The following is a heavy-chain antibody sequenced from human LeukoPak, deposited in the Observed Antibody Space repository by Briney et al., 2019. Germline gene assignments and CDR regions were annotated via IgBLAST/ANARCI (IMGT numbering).Heavy chain of an antibody. CDR3: ARGDYGDYGTANDY. D-gene: IGHD4-17*01. J-gene: IGHJ4*02. Sequence: GGSLSLSCVASGFTFSSYSINWVRQAPGKGLEWVSSISSSSSYIYYADSVKGRFTISRDSAKNSLYLQMNSLRAEDTAVYYCARGDYGDYGTANDYWGQGTPVTVSS. CDR1: GFTFSSYS. CDR2: ISSSSSYI. V-gene: IGHV3-21*01.